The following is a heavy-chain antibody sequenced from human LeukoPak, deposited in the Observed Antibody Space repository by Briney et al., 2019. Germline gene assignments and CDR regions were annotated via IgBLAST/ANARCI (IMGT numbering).Heavy chain of an antibody. CDR1: GGSVSSDY. V-gene: IGHV4-59*02. CDR2: IYYSGST. J-gene: IGHJ6*02. D-gene: IGHD4-11*01. CDR3: ARNDYSNPTRYGMDV. Sequence: SETLSLTCTVSGGSVSSDYWSWIRQPPGKGLEWIGYIYYSGSTNYNPSLKSRVTISVDTSKNQFSLKLSSVTAADTAVYYCARNDYSNPTRYGMDVWGQGTTVTVSS.